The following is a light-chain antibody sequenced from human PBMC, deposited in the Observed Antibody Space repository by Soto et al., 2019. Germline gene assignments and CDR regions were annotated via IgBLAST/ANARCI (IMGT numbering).Light chain of an antibody. CDR2: DAS. CDR1: QSINKW. CDR3: QQYETCIKT. V-gene: IGKV1-5*01. J-gene: IGKJ1*01. Sequence: GDRVTINRWACQSINKWLAWYQPKPGKAPKILIYDASSLEGGVLSRFSSSGAGTECTRTISRVQHEDVATCYCQQYETCIKTFGQGTQVDIK.